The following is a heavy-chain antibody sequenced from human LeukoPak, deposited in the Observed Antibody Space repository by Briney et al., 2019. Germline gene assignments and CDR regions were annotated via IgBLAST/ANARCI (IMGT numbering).Heavy chain of an antibody. J-gene: IGHJ1*01. Sequence: GGSLRLSCAASGFTFSRYWMHWVRQAPGRGLVWVSRIIGGGNSIRCAHSVKGRFTNSRDHAKNTLYLQMNSLRAEDTAVYYCARDYGSSGYYSCQHWGQGTLVTVSS. V-gene: IGHV3-74*01. CDR3: ARDYGSSGYYSCQH. D-gene: IGHD3-22*01. CDR2: IIGGGNSI. CDR1: GFTFSRYW.